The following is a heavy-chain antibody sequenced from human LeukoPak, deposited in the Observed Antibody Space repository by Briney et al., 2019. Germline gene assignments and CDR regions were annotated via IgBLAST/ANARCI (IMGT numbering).Heavy chain of an antibody. CDR2: IQTDGSGT. CDR1: GFTFSSYW. V-gene: IGHV3-74*01. CDR3: ARDHTYGLDY. J-gene: IGHJ4*02. Sequence: GGSLRLSCAASGFTFSSYWMHWVRQAPGKGLVWVSRIQTDGSGTTYADSVKGRFTISRGNTKNTLYLQMNSLRAEDTAVYYCARDHTYGLDYWGQGTLVTVSS. D-gene: IGHD5-18*01.